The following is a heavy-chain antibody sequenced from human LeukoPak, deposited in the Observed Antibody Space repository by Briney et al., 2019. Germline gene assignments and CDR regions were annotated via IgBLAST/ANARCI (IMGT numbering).Heavy chain of an antibody. J-gene: IGHJ4*02. V-gene: IGHV4-34*01. D-gene: IGHD6-19*01. CDR1: GGSFSGYY. CDR3: ARDPGGAVAGSFDY. CDR2: INHSGST. Sequence: PSETLSLTCAVYGGSFSGYYWSWIRQPPGKVLEWIGEINHSGSTNYNPSLKSRVTISVDTSKNQFSLKLSSVTAADTAVYYCARDPGGAVAGSFDYWGQGTLVTVSS.